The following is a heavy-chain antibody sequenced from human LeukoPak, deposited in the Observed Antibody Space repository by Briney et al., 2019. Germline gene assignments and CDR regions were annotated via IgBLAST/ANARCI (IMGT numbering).Heavy chain of an antibody. J-gene: IGHJ3*02. CDR3: VRYKYYGNSGAYVDVFDI. Sequence: SETLSLTCTVSGGSISSNSHYWGWIRQPPGKGLDWIGTCHYSGSTYYNPSLKSRVTMSGDTSKNQISLKMTYVTAADTAVYYCVRYKYYGNSGAYVDVFDIWGQGTMVTVSS. V-gene: IGHV4-39*07. D-gene: IGHD3-22*01. CDR1: GGSISSNSHY. CDR2: CHYSGST.